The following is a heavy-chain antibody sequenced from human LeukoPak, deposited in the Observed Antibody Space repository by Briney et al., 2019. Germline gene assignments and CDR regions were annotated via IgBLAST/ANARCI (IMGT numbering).Heavy chain of an antibody. D-gene: IGHD2-15*01. J-gene: IGHJ1*01. CDR2: MNPNSGNT. V-gene: IGHV1-8*01. CDR3: ARVGEYCSGGSCYSVRYFQH. CDR1: GYTFTSYD. Sequence: ASVKISCKASGYTFTSYDINWVRQAPGQGLEWMGWMNPNSGNTGYAQKFQGRVTMTRNTSISTAYMELSSLRSEDTAVYYCARVGEYCSGGSCYSVRYFQHWGQGTLVTVSS.